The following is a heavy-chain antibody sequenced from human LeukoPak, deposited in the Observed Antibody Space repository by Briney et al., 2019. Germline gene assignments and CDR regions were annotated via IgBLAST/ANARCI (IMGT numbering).Heavy chain of an antibody. V-gene: IGHV3-66*01. D-gene: IGHD6-19*01. J-gene: IGHJ6*03. CDR2: IYTDGNT. CDR3: ARTPGSGWDYYYYMDV. Sequence: GGSLRLSCAASGFNVRSYYMSWVRQAPGKGLEWVSVIYTDGNTYYAVSVKGRFTISRDNSKNTLYLQMNSLRAEDTAVYYCARTPGSGWDYYYYMDVWGKGTTVTVSS. CDR1: GFNVRSYY.